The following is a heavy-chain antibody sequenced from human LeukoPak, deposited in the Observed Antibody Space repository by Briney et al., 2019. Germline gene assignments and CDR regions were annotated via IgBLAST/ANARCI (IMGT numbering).Heavy chain of an antibody. Sequence: GGSLRLSCAASGFTFSSFAMNWVRQAPGKGLEWVSTISGTGGNAYYADSVKGRFTISRDNSKNTLSLEMNSLRAEDAAVYYCAKVPSRDITKGYWGQGTLVTVSS. D-gene: IGHD5-24*01. CDR3: AKVPSRDITKGY. CDR1: GFTFSSFA. V-gene: IGHV3-23*01. CDR2: ISGTGGNA. J-gene: IGHJ4*02.